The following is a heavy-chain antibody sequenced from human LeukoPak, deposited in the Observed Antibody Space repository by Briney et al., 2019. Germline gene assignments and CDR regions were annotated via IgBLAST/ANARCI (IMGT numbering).Heavy chain of an antibody. CDR2: IHSGDST. J-gene: IGHJ6*03. Sequence: HPGRSLRLSCAASGFSFSSYGMHWVRQAPGKGLEWVSVIHSGDSTYYADSVKGRFTISRDNAKNTLYLQMNSLRAEDTAVYYCAFGSGREGYLDVWGKGTTVTVSS. V-gene: IGHV3-NL1*01. CDR3: AFGSGREGYLDV. D-gene: IGHD3-10*01. CDR1: GFSFSSYG.